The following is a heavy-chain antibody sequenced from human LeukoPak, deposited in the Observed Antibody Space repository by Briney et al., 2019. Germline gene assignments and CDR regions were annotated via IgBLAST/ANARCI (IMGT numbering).Heavy chain of an antibody. J-gene: IGHJ4*02. D-gene: IGHD3-10*01. CDR3: ARTHYYGSGSYYRYFYY. Sequence: GDSLKISCKGSGYSFTSYWIGWVRRMPGKGLEWMGIIYPGDSDTRYSPSFQGQVTISADKSISTAYLQWSSLKASDTAMYYCARTHYYGSGSYYRYFYYWGQGTLVTVSS. CDR1: GYSFTSYW. V-gene: IGHV5-51*01. CDR2: IYPGDSDT.